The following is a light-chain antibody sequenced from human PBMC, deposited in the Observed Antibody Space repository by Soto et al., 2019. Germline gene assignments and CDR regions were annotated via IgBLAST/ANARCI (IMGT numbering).Light chain of an antibody. J-gene: IGLJ1*01. CDR2: DLS. V-gene: IGLV2-14*02. CDR3: RSYTTSITPPTV. CDR1: SSDVGSYNL. Sequence: QSVLTQPASVSGSPGQSITISCTGTSSDVGSYNLVSWYQQHPGKAPNFIIYDLSNPPSRVSNRFSRSKSGNTASLTISGLQAEDEVYFFCRSYTTSITPPTVFGTWTKVTVL.